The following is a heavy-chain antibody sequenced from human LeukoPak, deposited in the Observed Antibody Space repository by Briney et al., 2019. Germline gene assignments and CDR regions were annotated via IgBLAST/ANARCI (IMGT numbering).Heavy chain of an antibody. J-gene: IGHJ3*02. V-gene: IGHV4-4*02. D-gene: IGHD3-22*01. CDR3: ATLYYYDSSGYSGLGAFDI. CDR1: GGSISSSNW. Sequence: SGTLSLTCAVSGGSISSSNWWSWVRPPPGKGLEWIGEIYHSGSTNYNPSLKSRVTISVDKSKNQFSLKLSSVTAADTAVYYCATLYYYDSSGYSGLGAFDIWGQGTMVTVSS. CDR2: IYHSGST.